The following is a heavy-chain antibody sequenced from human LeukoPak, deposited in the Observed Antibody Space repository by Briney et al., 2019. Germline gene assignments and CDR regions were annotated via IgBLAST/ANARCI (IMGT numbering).Heavy chain of an antibody. J-gene: IGHJ5*02. CDR3: ARVRRASNWFDP. CDR1: GFTFSSYS. Sequence: GGSLRLSCAASGFTFSSYSMNWVRQAPGKGLEWVSSISSSSSHIYYADSVKGRFTIPRDNAKNSLYLQMNSLRAEDTAVYYCARVRRASNWFDPWGQGTLVTVSS. V-gene: IGHV3-21*01. CDR2: ISSSSSHI.